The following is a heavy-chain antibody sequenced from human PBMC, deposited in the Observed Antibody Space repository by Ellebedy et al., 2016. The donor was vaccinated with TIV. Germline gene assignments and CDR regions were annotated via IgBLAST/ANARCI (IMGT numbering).Heavy chain of an antibody. Sequence: MPSETLSLTCTVSGGSISSSSYYWGWIRQPPGEGLEWIGSIYHSGSTYYNPSLKSRVTISVDTSKNQFSLKLSSVTAADTAVYYCATVLMVYARFDFWGQGTLVTVSS. D-gene: IGHD2-8*01. V-gene: IGHV4-39*01. CDR1: GGSISSSSYY. J-gene: IGHJ4*02. CDR2: IYHSGST. CDR3: ATVLMVYARFDF.